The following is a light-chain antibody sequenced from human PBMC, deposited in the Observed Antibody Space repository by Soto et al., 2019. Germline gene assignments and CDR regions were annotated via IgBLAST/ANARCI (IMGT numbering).Light chain of an antibody. CDR3: CSYAGSYSLV. Sequence: QSVLTQPRSVSGSPGQSVTISCTGTGSDVGGYNYVSWYQQHPGKAPKLMIYDVTTRPSGVPDRFSGSKSGNTASLTISGLQAEDEADYYCCSYAGSYSLVFGGGTKLTVL. J-gene: IGLJ2*01. CDR2: DVT. V-gene: IGLV2-11*01. CDR1: GSDVGGYNY.